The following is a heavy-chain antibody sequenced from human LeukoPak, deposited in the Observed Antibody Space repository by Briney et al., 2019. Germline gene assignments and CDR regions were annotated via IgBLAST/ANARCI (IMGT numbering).Heavy chain of an antibody. D-gene: IGHD6-19*01. Sequence: GGSLRLSCAASGFIFSSYGMNWVRQAPGKGLEWVSGVSGSGVGTYYADSVKGRFTISRDNSKNTLYLQMNSLRVEDTAVYYCAIQPVAGFDYWGQGTLVTVSS. CDR2: VSGSGVGT. V-gene: IGHV3-23*01. J-gene: IGHJ4*02. CDR1: GFIFSSYG. CDR3: AIQPVAGFDY.